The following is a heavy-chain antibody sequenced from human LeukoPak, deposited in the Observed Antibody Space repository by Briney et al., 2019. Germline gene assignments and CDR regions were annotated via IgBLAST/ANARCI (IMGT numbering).Heavy chain of an antibody. CDR1: GFTFSSYG. CDR2: ISYDGSTK. CDR3: ARDRDLGVVTPWCDY. Sequence: GGSLRLSCAASGFTFSSYGMEWVRQAPGKGLEWVAIISYDGSTKYYGDSVRGRFTISRDNSKSTVYLQMNSLRADDTAVYYCARDRDLGVVTPWCDYWGQGILVTVSS. J-gene: IGHJ4*02. V-gene: IGHV3-30*03. D-gene: IGHD3-3*01.